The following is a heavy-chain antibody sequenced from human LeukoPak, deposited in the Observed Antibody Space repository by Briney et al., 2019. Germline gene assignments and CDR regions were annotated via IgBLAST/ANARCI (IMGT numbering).Heavy chain of an antibody. CDR3: AKDLRGYQLPLNWFDP. Sequence: GGSLRLSCAASGFTVSSNYMSWVRQAPGKGLEWVSVIYSGGSTYYADSVKGRFTISRDNSKNTLYLQMNSLRAEDTAVYYCAKDLRGYQLPLNWFDPWGQGTLVTVSS. J-gene: IGHJ5*02. D-gene: IGHD2-2*01. V-gene: IGHV3-53*05. CDR2: IYSGGST. CDR1: GFTVSSNY.